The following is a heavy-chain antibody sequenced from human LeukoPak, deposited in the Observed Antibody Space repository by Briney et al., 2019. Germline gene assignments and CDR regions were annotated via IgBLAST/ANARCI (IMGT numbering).Heavy chain of an antibody. J-gene: IGHJ6*02. CDR2: ISSSSTYI. D-gene: IGHD2-15*01. CDR3: ARVTPREVVAATPPFYGMDV. V-gene: IGHV3-21*04. Sequence: PGGSLRLSCAASGFSFSSYTINWVRQAPGKGLEWVSCISSSSTYIYYAGSVKGRFTISRDNAKNSLYLQMNSLRAEDTAVYYCARVTPREVVAATPPFYGMDVWGQGTTVTVSS. CDR1: GFSFSSYT.